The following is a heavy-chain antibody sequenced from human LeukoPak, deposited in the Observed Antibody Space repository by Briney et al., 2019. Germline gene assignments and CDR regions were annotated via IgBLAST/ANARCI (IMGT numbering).Heavy chain of an antibody. J-gene: IGHJ4*02. Sequence: GGSLRLSCAASGLTLSRCDMHWARQTPGKGLERVAYIRSDGTKKYHADSVKGRFSISRDNSKNTLYLQMNSLRTEDTPVYYCAKDLGAYYYGSVLDYWGQGALVTVSS. CDR1: GLTLSRCD. D-gene: IGHD3-10*01. CDR3: AKDLGAYYYGSVLDY. V-gene: IGHV3-30*02. CDR2: IRSDGTKK.